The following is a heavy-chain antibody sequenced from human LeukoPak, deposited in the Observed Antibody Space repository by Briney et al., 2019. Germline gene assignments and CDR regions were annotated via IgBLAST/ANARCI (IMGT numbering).Heavy chain of an antibody. Sequence: GESLKISCKGSGYSFTSYWIGWVRQMPGKGLERMGIIYPGDSDTRYSPSFQGQVTISADKSISTAYLQWSSLKASDTAMYYCARHTPYSGSYSYFDYWGQGTLVTVSS. CDR1: GYSFTSYW. CDR2: IYPGDSDT. D-gene: IGHD1-26*01. CDR3: ARHTPYSGSYSYFDY. V-gene: IGHV5-51*01. J-gene: IGHJ4*02.